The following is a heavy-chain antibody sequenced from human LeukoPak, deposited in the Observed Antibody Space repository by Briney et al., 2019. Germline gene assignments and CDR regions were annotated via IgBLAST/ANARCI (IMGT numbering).Heavy chain of an antibody. Sequence: SETLSLTCTVSADSLSSGGHYWAWIRQFPGKGLESIGFIHHSGRSRHNPSLKDRVAISVDTSRKQFALKLSSVTAAETAMYYCARGGNRFGGFYFDYWGQGIQVIVSS. V-gene: IGHV4-31*03. CDR1: ADSLSSGGHY. J-gene: IGHJ4*02. D-gene: IGHD3-10*01. CDR2: IHHSGRS. CDR3: ARGGNRFGGFYFDY.